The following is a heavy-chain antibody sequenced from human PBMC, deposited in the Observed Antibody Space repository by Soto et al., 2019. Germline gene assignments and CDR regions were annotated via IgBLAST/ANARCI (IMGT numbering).Heavy chain of an antibody. J-gene: IGHJ4*02. CDR2: MHHSGRT. CDR3: ARWVEVSLDYFDS. Sequence: SETLSLTCTVSGGSISSCGYYWSWIRQHPGKDLEWIGHMHHSGRTHYNPSLKSRVAISVDTSKNQFSLYLNSVTAADTAVYYCARWVEVSLDYFDSWGQGTPVT. V-gene: IGHV4-31*03. D-gene: IGHD2-15*01. CDR1: GGSISSCGYY.